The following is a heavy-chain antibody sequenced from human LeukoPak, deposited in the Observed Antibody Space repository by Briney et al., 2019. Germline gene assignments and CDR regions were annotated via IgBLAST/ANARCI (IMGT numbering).Heavy chain of an antibody. V-gene: IGHV1-69*13. CDR2: IIPIFGTA. CDR1: GGTFSSYA. Sequence: SVKVSCKASGGTFSSYAISWVRQAPGQGLEWMGGIIPIFGTANYAQKFQGRVTITADESTSTAYMELSSLRSEDTAAYYCARGRPTQLRFLEWLLLGWGQGTLVTVSS. D-gene: IGHD3-3*01. J-gene: IGHJ4*02. CDR3: ARGRPTQLRFLEWLLLG.